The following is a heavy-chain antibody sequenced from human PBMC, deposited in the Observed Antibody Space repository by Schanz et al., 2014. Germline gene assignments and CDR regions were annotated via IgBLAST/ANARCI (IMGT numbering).Heavy chain of an antibody. D-gene: IGHD3-16*01. V-gene: IGHV1-8*01. Sequence: QVQLVQSGGEVKKPGASVKVSCKASGYTFTSYGINWVRQATGQGLEWMGWMNSKTGNTGYAQRFQGRVTMTRNTSITTAYLELSSLRSGDTAVYYCTKGRTFGRWGQGTLVTVSS. CDR1: GYTFTSYG. CDR2: MNSKTGNT. CDR3: TKGRTFGR. J-gene: IGHJ4*02.